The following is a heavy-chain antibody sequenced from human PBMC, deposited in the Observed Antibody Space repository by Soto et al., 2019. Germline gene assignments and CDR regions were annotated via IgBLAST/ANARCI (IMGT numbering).Heavy chain of an antibody. CDR2: INHSGST. CDR3: ARGRTIYDYIWGSYRPEYYFDY. D-gene: IGHD3-16*02. J-gene: IGHJ4*02. CDR1: GGSFSGYY. V-gene: IGHV4-34*01. Sequence: VQLQQWGAGLLKPSETLSLTCAVYGGSFSGYYWSWIRQPPGKGLEWIGEINHSGSTNYNPSLKSRVTISVDTSKNQFSLKLSSVTAADTAVYYCARGRTIYDYIWGSYRPEYYFDYWGQGTLVTVSS.